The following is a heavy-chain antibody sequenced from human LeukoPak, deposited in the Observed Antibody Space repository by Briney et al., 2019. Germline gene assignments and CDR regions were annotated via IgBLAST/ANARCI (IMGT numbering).Heavy chain of an antibody. V-gene: IGHV1-46*01. Sequence: ASVKVSCTASGYTFTSYYMHWVRQAPGQGLEWMGIINPSGGSTSYAQKFQGRVTMTRDTSTSTVYMELSSLRSEDTAVYCCARNYDILTGPPTYYYYGMDVWGQGTTVTVSS. CDR1: GYTFTSYY. CDR2: INPSGGST. J-gene: IGHJ6*02. D-gene: IGHD3-9*01. CDR3: ARNYDILTGPPTYYYYGMDV.